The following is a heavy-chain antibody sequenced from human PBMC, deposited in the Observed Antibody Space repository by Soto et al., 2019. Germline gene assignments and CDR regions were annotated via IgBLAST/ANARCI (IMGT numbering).Heavy chain of an antibody. J-gene: IGHJ4*02. D-gene: IGHD3-22*01. CDR2: ISGSGGST. Sequence: EVQLLESGGGLVQPGGSLRLSCAASGFTFSSYAMSWVRQAPGKGLEWVSAISGSGGSTYYADSVKGRFTISRDNSKNTLYLQMNSLRAEDTAVYYCAPRHDSSGYLLDYWGQGTLVTVSS. CDR3: APRHDSSGYLLDY. V-gene: IGHV3-23*01. CDR1: GFTFSSYA.